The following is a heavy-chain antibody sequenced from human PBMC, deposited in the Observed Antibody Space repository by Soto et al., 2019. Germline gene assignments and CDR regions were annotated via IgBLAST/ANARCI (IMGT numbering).Heavy chain of an antibody. Sequence: SLRLSCRVSGFTFINYAMHWVRQAPGKGLEWVALISGDGTNEYYADSVQGRFTISRDNSRNTLYRQMSSLRADDTAVYYCARHLSHLKTGWLDPWGQGTLVTVSS. CDR1: GFTFINYA. J-gene: IGHJ5*02. CDR3: ARHLSHLKTGWLDP. CDR2: ISGDGTNE. V-gene: IGHV3-30-3*01. D-gene: IGHD7-27*01.